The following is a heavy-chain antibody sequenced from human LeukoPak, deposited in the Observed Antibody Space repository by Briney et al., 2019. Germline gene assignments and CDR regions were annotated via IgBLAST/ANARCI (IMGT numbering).Heavy chain of an antibody. CDR2: IKQDGSEK. J-gene: IGHJ4*02. CDR1: GFTFSTYR. CDR3: ARDGTWWSSWTDY. Sequence: GGSLRLSCAASGFTFSTYRMTWVRQAPGKGLEWVANIKQDGSEKHYVDSVKGRFTISRDNAKNSLYLQMNSLRAEDTAVYFCARDGTWWSSWTDYWGQGTLVTVSS. D-gene: IGHD6-13*01. V-gene: IGHV3-7*01.